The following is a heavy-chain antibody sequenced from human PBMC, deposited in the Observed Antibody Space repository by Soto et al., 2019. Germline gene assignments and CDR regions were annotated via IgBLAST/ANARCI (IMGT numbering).Heavy chain of an antibody. CDR1: GGSISSYY. CDR2: IYYTGST. Sequence: KPSETLSLTCTVSGGSISSYYWSWIRQPPGKGLEWIGYIYYTGSTNYNPSLKSRVTISVDTSKNQFSLKLTSVTAADTAVYYCARYYCTSTTCYYFDYWGQGTLVTVSS. CDR3: ARYYCTSTTCYYFDY. J-gene: IGHJ4*02. V-gene: IGHV4-59*01. D-gene: IGHD2-2*01.